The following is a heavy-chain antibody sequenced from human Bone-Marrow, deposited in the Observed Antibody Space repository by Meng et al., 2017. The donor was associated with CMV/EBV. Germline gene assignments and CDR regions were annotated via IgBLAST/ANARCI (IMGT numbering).Heavy chain of an antibody. CDR1: GFTFSSYS. D-gene: IGHD4-11*01. CDR2: ISSSSSTI. J-gene: IGHJ4*02. V-gene: IGHV3-48*04. Sequence: GGSLRLSCAASGFTFSSYSMNWVRQAPGKGLEWVSYISSSSSTIYYADSVKGRFTISRDNAKNSLYLQMNSLRAEDTAVYYCARGYDYSCFDYWGQGTLVTVSS. CDR3: ARGYDYSCFDY.